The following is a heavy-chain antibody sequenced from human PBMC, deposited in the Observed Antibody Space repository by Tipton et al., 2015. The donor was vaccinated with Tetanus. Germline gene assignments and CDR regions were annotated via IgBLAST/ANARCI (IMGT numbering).Heavy chain of an antibody. D-gene: IGHD5-24*01. Sequence: GSLRLSCAASGFSFSTYTLNWVRQTPGKGLERVSSISGTGNIVKDADSVRGRFTISRDNAKNSLFLQMNSLRVDDTAVYFCATTGRERWLAMIIDSWGRGTLVTFSS. V-gene: IGHV3-21*01. CDR3: ATTGRERWLAMIIDS. CDR1: GFSFSTYT. J-gene: IGHJ5*01. CDR2: ISGTGNIV.